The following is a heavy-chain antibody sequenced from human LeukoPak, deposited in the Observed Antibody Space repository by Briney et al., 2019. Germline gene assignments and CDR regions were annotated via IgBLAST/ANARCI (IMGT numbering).Heavy chain of an antibody. Sequence: GGSLRLSCAASGFTFSSYSMNWVRQAPGKGLEWVSSISSSSSYIYYADSVKGRFTISRDNAKNSLYLQMNSLRAEDTAVYYCAKVDDYVWGSYRYFNDYWGQGTLVTVSS. CDR3: AKVDDYVWGSYRYFNDY. J-gene: IGHJ4*02. D-gene: IGHD3-16*02. CDR2: ISSSSSYI. CDR1: GFTFSSYS. V-gene: IGHV3-21*01.